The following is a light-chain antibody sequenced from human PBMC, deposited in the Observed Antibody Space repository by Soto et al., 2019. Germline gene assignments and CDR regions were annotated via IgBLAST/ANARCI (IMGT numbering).Light chain of an antibody. J-gene: IGKJ5*01. Sequence: DIVLTQSPVTLSLSPGERATLSCRASQSVSSSYLAWYQQKPGQAPRLLIYGASSRATGIPDRFSGSGSGTDFTLTISRLEPEDFAVYYCQQRSNWPRITFGQGTRLEI. V-gene: IGKV3D-20*02. CDR1: QSVSSSY. CDR3: QQRSNWPRIT. CDR2: GAS.